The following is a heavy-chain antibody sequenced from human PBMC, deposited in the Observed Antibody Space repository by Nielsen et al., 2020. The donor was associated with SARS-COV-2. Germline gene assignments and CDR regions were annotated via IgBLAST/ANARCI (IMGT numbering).Heavy chain of an antibody. CDR2: IKPDGSET. Sequence: GGSLRLSCAASGLTFSANWMSWVRQVPGKGLEWVATIKPDGSETHYVDSVGGRLTISRDNAKNSLYLQMSSLRVEDTAVYYCVSGGRPADWGQGTLVTVSS. J-gene: IGHJ4*02. CDR3: VSGGRPAD. CDR1: GLTFSANW. V-gene: IGHV3-7*03. D-gene: IGHD2-2*01.